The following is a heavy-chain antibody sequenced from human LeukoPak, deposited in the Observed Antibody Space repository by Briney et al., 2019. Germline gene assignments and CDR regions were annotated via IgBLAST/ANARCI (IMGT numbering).Heavy chain of an antibody. Sequence: ASVKVSCKASGYTFTSYGISWVRQAPGQGLEWMGWISAYNGNTNYAQKLQGRVTMTTDTSASTAYMELRSLRSDDTAVYYCARTSRYCTNGVCYLDYWGQGTLVTVSS. CDR2: ISAYNGNT. V-gene: IGHV1-18*01. D-gene: IGHD2-8*01. CDR1: GYTFTSYG. J-gene: IGHJ4*02. CDR3: ARTSRYCTNGVCYLDY.